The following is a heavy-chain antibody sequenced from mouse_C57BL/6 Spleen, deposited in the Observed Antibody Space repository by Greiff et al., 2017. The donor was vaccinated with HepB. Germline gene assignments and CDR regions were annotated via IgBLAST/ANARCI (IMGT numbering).Heavy chain of an antibody. CDR2: ISSGSSTI. CDR3: ARENWVY. V-gene: IGHV5-17*01. J-gene: IGHJ2*01. D-gene: IGHD4-1*01. CDR1: GFTFSDYG. Sequence: DVKLQESGGGLVKPGGSLKLSCAASGFTFSDYGMHWVRQAPEKGLEWVAYISSGSSTIYYADTVKGRFTISRDNAKNTLFLQMTSLRSEDTAMYYCARENWVYWGQCTTLTVSS.